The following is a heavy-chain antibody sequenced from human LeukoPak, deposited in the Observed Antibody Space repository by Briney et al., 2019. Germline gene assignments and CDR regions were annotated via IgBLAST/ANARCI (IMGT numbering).Heavy chain of an antibody. CDR1: GGSFSGYY. D-gene: IGHD3-3*01. CDR2: SNHSGST. J-gene: IGHJ4*02. Sequence: PSETLSLTCAVYGGSFSGYYWSWIRQPPGKGLEWIGESNHSGSTNYNPSLKSRVTISVDTSKNQFSLKLSSVTAADTAVYYCARRGYDFWSGRPKPFFDYWGQGTLVTVSS. V-gene: IGHV4-34*01. CDR3: ARRGYDFWSGRPKPFFDY.